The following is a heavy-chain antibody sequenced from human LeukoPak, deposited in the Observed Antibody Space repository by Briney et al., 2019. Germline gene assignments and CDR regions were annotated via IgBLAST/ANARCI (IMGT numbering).Heavy chain of an antibody. J-gene: IGHJ4*02. CDR3: ARGRPIGY. CDR1: GFTFSSYS. V-gene: IGHV3-48*01. CDR2: ISDSGGTI. Sequence: PGGSLRLSCAASGFTFSSYSMNWVRQAPGKGLEWVSYISDSGGTIYYADSVRGRFTISRDNAKNSLYLQMNSLRAEDTAVYYCARGRPIGYWGQGTLVTVSS.